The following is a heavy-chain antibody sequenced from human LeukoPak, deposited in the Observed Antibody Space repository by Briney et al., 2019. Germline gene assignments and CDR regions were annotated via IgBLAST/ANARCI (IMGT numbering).Heavy chain of an antibody. D-gene: IGHD3-3*01. Sequence: GGSLRLSCAASGFTFDDYAMNWVRQAPGKGLEGVSRISGDGGSTYYADSVKGRFTISRDNSKNSLYLQMNSLRTEDTALYYCAKAVYDFWSGYYTDYWGQGTLVTVSS. CDR1: GFTFDDYA. CDR2: ISGDGGST. J-gene: IGHJ4*02. V-gene: IGHV3-43*02. CDR3: AKAVYDFWSGYYTDY.